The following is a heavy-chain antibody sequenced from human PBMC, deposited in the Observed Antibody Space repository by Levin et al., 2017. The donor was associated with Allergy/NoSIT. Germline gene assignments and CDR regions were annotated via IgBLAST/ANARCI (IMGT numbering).Heavy chain of an antibody. CDR3: ARDAPYYFGSGSYSD. V-gene: IGHV4-4*01. Sequence: GSLRLSCAVSGASISSNNWWSWVRQPPGKGLEWIGEILHTGTTNYNPSLKSRVTISVDKSKNQFSLKLTSVTAADTAVYFCARDAPYYFGSGSYSDWGQGTLVTVSS. D-gene: IGHD3-10*01. CDR1: GASISSNNW. J-gene: IGHJ4*01. CDR2: ILHTGTT.